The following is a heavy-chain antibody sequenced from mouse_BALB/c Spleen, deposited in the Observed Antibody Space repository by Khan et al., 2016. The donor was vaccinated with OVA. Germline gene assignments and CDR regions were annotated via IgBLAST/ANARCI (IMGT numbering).Heavy chain of an antibody. D-gene: IGHD2-2*01. J-gene: IGHJ3*01. Sequence: QVQLQQPGAELVRPGASVKLSCKASGYTFTSYWMNWVRQRPGQGLEWVGKINPSDSESHYNQMFKDKATLTVYKSSGTAYMQLSSMTSEHPAVYYCTRREKYGYDPSWFAYWGQGTLVTVSA. CDR3: TRREKYGYDPSWFAY. CDR2: INPSDSES. V-gene: IGHV1-61*01. CDR1: GYTFTSYW.